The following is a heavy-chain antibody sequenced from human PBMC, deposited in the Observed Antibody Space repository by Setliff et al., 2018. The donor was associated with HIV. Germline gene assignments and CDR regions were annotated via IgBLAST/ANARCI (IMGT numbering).Heavy chain of an antibody. J-gene: IGHJ4*02. CDR2: ISGSGGST. CDR3: AKVGGSGSYYKADKFDY. V-gene: IGHV3-23*01. D-gene: IGHD3-10*01. CDR1: GFTFSSYA. Sequence: GSLRLSCAASGFTFSSYAMSWVRQAPGKGLEWVSAISGSGGSTYYADSVKGRFTISRDNSKNTLYPKMNSVRAVDTAVYYCAKVGGSGSYYKADKFDYWGQGTLVTVSS.